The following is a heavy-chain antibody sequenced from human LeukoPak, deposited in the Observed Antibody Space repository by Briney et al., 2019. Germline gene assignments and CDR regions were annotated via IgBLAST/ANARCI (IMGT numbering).Heavy chain of an antibody. CDR1: GFLFRKNA. J-gene: IGHJ5*02. D-gene: IGHD4-17*01. Sequence: GALGLSCAASGFLFRKNAMHWVRQAPGKGLECVAFIRHDGSQKCYADSMKGRFTISRDNSKNTLSLQMNSLRVDDTAVYYCAKFSYGDYVTWGQGTLVTVSA. V-gene: IGHV3-30*02. CDR3: AKFSYGDYVT. CDR2: IRHDGSQK.